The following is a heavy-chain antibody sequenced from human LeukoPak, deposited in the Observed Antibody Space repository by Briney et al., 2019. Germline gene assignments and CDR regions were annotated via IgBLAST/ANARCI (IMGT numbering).Heavy chain of an antibody. Sequence: GASVKVSCKASGYTLTSYYMHWVRQAPGQGLEWMGIINPSGGSTSYAQKFQGRVTMTRDMSTSTVYMELSSLRSEDTAVYYCARGPHVDTAMVYYYYYMDVWGKGTTVTVSS. V-gene: IGHV1-46*01. CDR3: ARGPHVDTAMVYYYYYMDV. CDR1: GYTLTSYY. D-gene: IGHD5-18*01. J-gene: IGHJ6*03. CDR2: INPSGGST.